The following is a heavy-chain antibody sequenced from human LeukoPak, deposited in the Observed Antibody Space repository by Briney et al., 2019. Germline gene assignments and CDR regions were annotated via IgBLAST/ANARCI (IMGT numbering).Heavy chain of an antibody. CDR3: ARDRLRYFDWLEDYYFDY. D-gene: IGHD3-9*01. Sequence: GGSLRLSCAASGFTFSSYAMSWVRQAPGKGLEWVSAISGSGGSTYYADSVKGRFTISRDNAKNSLYLQMNSLRAEDTAVYYCARDRLRYFDWLEDYYFDYWGQGTLVTVSS. CDR2: ISGSGGST. V-gene: IGHV3-23*01. CDR1: GFTFSSYA. J-gene: IGHJ4*02.